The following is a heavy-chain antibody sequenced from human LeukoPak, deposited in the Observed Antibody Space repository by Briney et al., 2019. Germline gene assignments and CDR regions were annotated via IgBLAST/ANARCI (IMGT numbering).Heavy chain of an antibody. V-gene: IGHV4-61*02. J-gene: IGHJ4*02. CDR1: GGSISSGSYY. CDR3: ARGPLVWDEFDY. CDR2: VYTSGST. D-gene: IGHD3-16*01. Sequence: SETLSLTCTVSGGSISSGSYYWSWIRQPAGKGLEWIGRVYTSGSTNYNPSLKSRVTISVGTSKNQFSLKLSSVTAADTAVYYCARGPLVWDEFDYWGQGTQVTVSS.